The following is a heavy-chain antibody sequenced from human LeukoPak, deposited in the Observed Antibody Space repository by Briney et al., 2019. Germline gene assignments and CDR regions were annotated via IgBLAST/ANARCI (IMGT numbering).Heavy chain of an antibody. D-gene: IGHD1-26*01. CDR1: GASMSSYY. J-gene: IGHJ5*02. CDR3: AREGGSYNCSDP. V-gene: IGHV4-4*07. CDR2: IYPSGST. Sequence: SETLSLTCTVSGASMSSYYWNWIRQPAGKGLEWIGRIYPSGSTDYNPSLKSRVTMSVDTSQNQFSLRLRSVTAADTAVYYCAREGGSYNCSDPWGQGTLVTVSS.